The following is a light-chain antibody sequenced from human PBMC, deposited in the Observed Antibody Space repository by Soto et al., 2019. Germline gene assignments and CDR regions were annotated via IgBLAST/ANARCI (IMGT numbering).Light chain of an antibody. CDR1: SSGVGGYNY. V-gene: IGLV2-14*01. CDR3: SSYTSSSTGV. J-gene: IGLJ1*01. CDR2: EVS. Sequence: QSAVTQPASVSGSPGQSITISCTGTSSGVGGYNYVSWYQQHPGKAPKLMIYEVSNRPSGVSNRFSGSKSGNTASLTISGLQPEDEADYYCSSYTSSSTGVFGTGTKVTVL.